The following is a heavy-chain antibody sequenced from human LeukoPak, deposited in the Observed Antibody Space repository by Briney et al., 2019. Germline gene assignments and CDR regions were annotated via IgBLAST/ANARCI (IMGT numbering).Heavy chain of an antibody. V-gene: IGHV3-23*01. CDR3: AKMATVQYFDL. CDR1: GFPFSSYA. J-gene: IGHJ2*01. D-gene: IGHD5-24*01. Sequence: PGGSLRLSCAASGFPFSSYAVSWVRQAPGKGLEWVSAISGSGDSTYYAGSVKGRFTISRDNSKNALYLQMNSLRAEDTAVYYCAKMATVQYFDLWGRGTLVTVSS. CDR2: ISGSGDST.